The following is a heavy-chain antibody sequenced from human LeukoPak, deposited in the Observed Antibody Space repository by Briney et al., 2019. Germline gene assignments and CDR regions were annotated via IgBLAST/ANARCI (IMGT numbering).Heavy chain of an antibody. V-gene: IGHV3-21*01. J-gene: IGHJ4*02. D-gene: IGHD2-2*01. CDR1: GFTFSSYS. CDR2: ISSSSSYI. Sequence: GGSLRLSCAASGFTFSSYSKNWVRQAPGKGLEWVSSISSSSSYIYYADSVKGRFTISRDNAKNSLYLQMNSLRAEDTAVYYCARKYCSSTSCEGYYFDYWGQGTLVTVSS. CDR3: ARKYCSSTSCEGYYFDY.